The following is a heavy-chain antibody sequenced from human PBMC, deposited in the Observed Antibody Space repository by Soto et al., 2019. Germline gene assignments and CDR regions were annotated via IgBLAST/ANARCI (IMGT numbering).Heavy chain of an antibody. Sequence: GGSLRLSCAASGFTFSSYAMSWVRQAPGKGLEWVSAISGSGGSTYYADSVKGRFTISRDNSKNTLYLQMNSLRAEDTAVYYCANDPVVVPAAKGGYDHDYWGQGTLVTVSS. J-gene: IGHJ4*02. CDR3: ANDPVVVPAAKGGYDHDY. V-gene: IGHV3-23*01. D-gene: IGHD2-2*01. CDR1: GFTFSSYA. CDR2: ISGSGGST.